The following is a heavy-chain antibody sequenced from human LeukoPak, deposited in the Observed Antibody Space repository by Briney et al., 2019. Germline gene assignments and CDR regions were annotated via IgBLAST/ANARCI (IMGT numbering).Heavy chain of an antibody. J-gene: IGHJ3*02. CDR2: ISSSGSTI. V-gene: IGHV3-48*03. D-gene: IGHD2-2*01. CDR1: GFTLSSYE. CDR3: ARDSRQLLGAFDI. Sequence: PGGSLRLSCPASGFTLSSYEMNWVRQAPGKGLEWVSYISSSGSTIYYADSVKGRFTISRDNAKNSLYLQMNSLRAEDTAVYYCARDSRQLLGAFDIWGQGTMVTVSS.